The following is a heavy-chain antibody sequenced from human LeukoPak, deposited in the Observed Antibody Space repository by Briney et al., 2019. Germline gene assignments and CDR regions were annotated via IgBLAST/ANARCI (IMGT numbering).Heavy chain of an antibody. CDR2: ITSGTRT. D-gene: IGHD3-10*01. CDR3: ATSLFYYYPYY. J-gene: IGHJ4*02. Sequence: GGTLRLSCVASGFTLSSHGMNWVRQAPGKGLEWVSGITSGTRTYYADSVKGRFAISRDNSKNTMYLQMNSLRAEDTAVYYCATSLFYYYPYYWGQGTLVTVSS. V-gene: IGHV3-23*01. CDR1: GFTLSSHG.